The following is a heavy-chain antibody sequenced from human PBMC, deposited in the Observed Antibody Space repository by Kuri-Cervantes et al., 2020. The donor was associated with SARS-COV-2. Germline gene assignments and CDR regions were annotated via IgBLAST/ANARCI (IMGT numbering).Heavy chain of an antibody. Sequence: SETLSLTCTVSGGSISSSRYYWGWIRQPPGKGLEWIGSIYYSGSTYYNPSLKSRVTISVDTSKNQFSLKLSSVTAADTAVYYCARGLGRYCSGGSCYSLYYYYYMDVWGKGTTVTVSS. V-gene: IGHV4-39*07. CDR1: GGSISSSRYY. J-gene: IGHJ6*03. CDR2: IYYSGST. D-gene: IGHD2-15*01. CDR3: ARGLGRYCSGGSCYSLYYYYYMDV.